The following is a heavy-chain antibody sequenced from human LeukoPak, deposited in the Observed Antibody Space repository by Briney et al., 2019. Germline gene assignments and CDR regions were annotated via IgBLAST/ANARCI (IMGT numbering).Heavy chain of an antibody. V-gene: IGHV4-39*01. Sequence: SETLSLTCTVSGGSISSSSYYWGWIRQPPGKGLEWIGSIYYSGSTYSNPSLQSRVTISVDTSKNQFSLKLNSVTAADTAVYYCASFYCSGGSCYQYYSYYYMDVGGKGTTVTVSS. CDR1: GGSISSSSYY. D-gene: IGHD2-15*01. CDR2: IYYSGST. CDR3: ASFYCSGGSCYQYYSYYYMDV. J-gene: IGHJ6*03.